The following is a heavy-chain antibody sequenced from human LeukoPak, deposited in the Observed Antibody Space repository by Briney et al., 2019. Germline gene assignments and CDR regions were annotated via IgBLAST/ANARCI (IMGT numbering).Heavy chain of an antibody. Sequence: GGSLRLSCAASGFTVSSNYMNWVRQAPGKGLEWVAVIWYDGSNKYYADSVKGRFTISRDNSKNTLYLQMNSLRAEDTAVYYCARGPSAYPKCFDYWGQGTLVTVSS. V-gene: IGHV3-33*08. D-gene: IGHD5-12*01. J-gene: IGHJ4*02. CDR1: GFTVSSNY. CDR2: IWYDGSNK. CDR3: ARGPSAYPKCFDY.